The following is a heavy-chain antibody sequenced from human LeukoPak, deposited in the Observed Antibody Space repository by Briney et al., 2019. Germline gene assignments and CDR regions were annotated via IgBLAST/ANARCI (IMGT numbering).Heavy chain of an antibody. Sequence: ASVKVSCKASGYTFTGYYMHWVRQAPGQGLEWMGRINPNSGGTNYAQKFQGRVTMTRDTSISTAYMELSRLRSDDTAVDYCARGILLWFGEPNPPDYWGQGTLVTVSS. J-gene: IGHJ4*02. D-gene: IGHD3-10*01. CDR3: ARGILLWFGEPNPPDY. V-gene: IGHV1-2*06. CDR1: GYTFTGYY. CDR2: INPNSGGT.